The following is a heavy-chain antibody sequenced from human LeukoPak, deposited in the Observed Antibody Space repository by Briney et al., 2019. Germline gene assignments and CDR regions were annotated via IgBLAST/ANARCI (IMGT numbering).Heavy chain of an antibody. CDR1: GYTLTELS. CDR3: ARVQYSSSWYRRAYYGMDV. D-gene: IGHD6-13*01. J-gene: IGHJ6*02. Sequence: ASVKVSCKVSGYTLTELSMHWVRQAPGKGLEWMGGFDPEDGETIYAQKFQGRVTMTEDTSTSTAYMELRSLRSDDTAVYYCARVQYSSSWYRRAYYGMDVWGQGTTVTVSS. V-gene: IGHV1-24*01. CDR2: FDPEDGET.